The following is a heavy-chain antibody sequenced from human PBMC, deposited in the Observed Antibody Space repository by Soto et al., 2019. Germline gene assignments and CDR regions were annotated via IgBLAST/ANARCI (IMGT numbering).Heavy chain of an antibody. V-gene: IGHV4-30-4*01. D-gene: IGHD4-17*01. CDR1: GDSFSSGDYK. J-gene: IGHJ4*02. Sequence: QVQLQESGPGLVKPSQTLSLTCTVSGDSFSSGDYKWSWIRQPPGKGLEWIGYTYYSGYTYNNPSIKSRLTMSVDTSKNQCSLKLTSVTAADTAVYYCVRSGDYVAFDSWGQGTLVTVSS. CDR2: TYYSGYT. CDR3: VRSGDYVAFDS.